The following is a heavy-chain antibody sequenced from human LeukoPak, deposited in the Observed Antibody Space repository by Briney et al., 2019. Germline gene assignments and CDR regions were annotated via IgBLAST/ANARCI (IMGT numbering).Heavy chain of an antibody. V-gene: IGHV1-18*01. CDR1: GYTFTSYG. Sequence: ASVKVSCKASGYTFTSYGISWVRQAPGQGLEWMGWISAYNGNTNYAQKLQGRVTMTTDTSTSTAYMELRSLRSDDTAVYYCARSGAKTYYYDSSRRNYFDYWGQGTLVTVSS. CDR3: ARSGAKTYYYDSSRRNYFDY. CDR2: ISAYNGNT. D-gene: IGHD3-22*01. J-gene: IGHJ4*02.